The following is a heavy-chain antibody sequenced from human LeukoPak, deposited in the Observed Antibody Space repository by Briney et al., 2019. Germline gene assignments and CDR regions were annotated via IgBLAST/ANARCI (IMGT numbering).Heavy chain of an antibody. CDR2: INSDGRRT. J-gene: IGHJ4*02. V-gene: IGHV3-74*01. Sequence: GGSLRLSCAASGFTFSSYWMHWVRQAPGKGLVWVSRINSDGRRTTYADSVKGRFTISRDNAKNTLYLQMDSLRAEDTAVYYCARDGAFWSGYPYYFDYWGQGTLVTVSS. D-gene: IGHD3-3*01. CDR3: ARDGAFWSGYPYYFDY. CDR1: GFTFSSYW.